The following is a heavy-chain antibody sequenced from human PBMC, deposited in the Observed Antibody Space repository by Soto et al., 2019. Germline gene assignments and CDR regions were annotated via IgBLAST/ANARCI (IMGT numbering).Heavy chain of an antibody. CDR1: GGSFSGYY. V-gene: IGHV4-34*01. D-gene: IGHD1-26*01. CDR3: ARERKPLIVGATNWLDP. J-gene: IGHJ5*02. Sequence: SETLSLTCAVYGGSFSGYYWSWIRQPPGKGLEWIGEINHSGSTNYNPSLKSRVTISVDTSKNQFSLKLSSVTAADTAVYYCARERKPLIVGATNWLDPWGQGTLVTVSS. CDR2: INHSGST.